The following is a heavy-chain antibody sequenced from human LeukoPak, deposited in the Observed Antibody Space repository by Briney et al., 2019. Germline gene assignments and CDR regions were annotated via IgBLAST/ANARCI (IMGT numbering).Heavy chain of an antibody. D-gene: IGHD3-9*01. J-gene: IGHJ4*02. Sequence: GASVKVSCKASGYSFTSYGISWVRQAPGQGLEWMGRIIPILGIANYAQKFQGRVTITADKSTSTAYMELSSLRSEDTAVYYCASLRSRLGLRYFDWLWEYWGQGTLVTVSS. CDR2: IIPILGIA. CDR3: ASLRSRLGLRYFDWLWEY. CDR1: GYSFTSYG. V-gene: IGHV1-69*04.